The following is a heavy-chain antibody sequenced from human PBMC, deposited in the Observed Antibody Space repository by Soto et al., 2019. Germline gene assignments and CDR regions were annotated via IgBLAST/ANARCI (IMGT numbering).Heavy chain of an antibody. CDR3: THAPGRRGYYGLDV. CDR1: GFSFSNAW. CDR2: IKSKSDGGTT. Sequence: EVQLVESGGGLVKPGESLRLSCAASGFSFSNAWMHWVRQAPGKGLEWVGRIKSKSDGGTTDNAAPVKGRFTISRDDSKYTLYLQMNSLQTEDTAVYYCTHAPGRRGYYGLDVWGQGTTVIVSS. V-gene: IGHV3-15*07. D-gene: IGHD3-10*01. J-gene: IGHJ6*02.